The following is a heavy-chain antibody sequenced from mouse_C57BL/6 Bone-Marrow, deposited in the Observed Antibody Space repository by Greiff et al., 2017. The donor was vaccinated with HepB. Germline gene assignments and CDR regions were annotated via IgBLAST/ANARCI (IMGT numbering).Heavy chain of an antibody. J-gene: IGHJ1*03. V-gene: IGHV5-17*01. D-gene: IGHD1-1*01. CDR2: ISSGSSTI. Sequence: EVKLMESGGGLVKPGGSLKLSCAASGFTFSDYGMHWVRQAPEKGLEWVAYISSGSSTIYYADTVKGRFTISRDNAKNTLFLQMTSLRSEDTAMYYGARGPYGSSYWYFEGWGTGPTVTGSA. CDR1: GFTFSDYG. CDR3: ARGPYGSSYWYFEG.